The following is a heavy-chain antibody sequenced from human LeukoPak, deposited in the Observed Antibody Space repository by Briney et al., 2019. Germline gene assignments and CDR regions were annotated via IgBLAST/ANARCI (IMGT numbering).Heavy chain of an antibody. D-gene: IGHD3-10*01. J-gene: IGHJ4*02. Sequence: GGSLRLSCAASGFTFSNAWMSWVRQAPGKGLEWVGRIKSKTDGGTTDYAAPVKGRFTISRDDSKNTLYLQMNSLKTEDTAVYYCTTRSERITMVRGVRDFDYWGQGTLVTVSS. CDR3: TTRSERITMVRGVRDFDY. CDR2: IKSKTDGGTT. CDR1: GFTFSNAW. V-gene: IGHV3-15*01.